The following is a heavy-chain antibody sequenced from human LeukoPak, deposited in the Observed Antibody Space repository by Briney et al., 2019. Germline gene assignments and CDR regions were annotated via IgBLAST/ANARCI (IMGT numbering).Heavy chain of an antibody. D-gene: IGHD2-21*01. CDR3: AKAPVTSCRGAYCYPFDY. CDR2: ISSTDAGT. CDR1: GFSLSSYA. Sequence: GGSLRLSCAASGFSLSSYAVSWVRQAPGKGLEWVSAISSTDAGTYHADSVRGRFTISRDSSKNTLYLQMNSLRAEDAAVYYCAKAPVTSCRGAYCYPFDYWGQGTLVTVSS. V-gene: IGHV3-23*01. J-gene: IGHJ4*02.